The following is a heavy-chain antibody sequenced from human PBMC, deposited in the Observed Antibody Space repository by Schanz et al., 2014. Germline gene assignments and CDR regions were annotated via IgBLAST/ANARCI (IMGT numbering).Heavy chain of an antibody. CDR2: IGGSGDST. D-gene: IGHD3-9*01. V-gene: IGHV3-23*04. Sequence: EGQLVESGGGLVQPGGSLRLSCTASRITFSGYSMNWVRQAPGKGLEWVSGIGGSGDSTHYADSVKGRFIISRDNSKNTLYLQVNSLRAEDTAVYYCAKHVRSLTGNDYWGQGTLVTVSS. CDR3: AKHVRSLTGNDY. J-gene: IGHJ4*02. CDR1: RITFSGYS.